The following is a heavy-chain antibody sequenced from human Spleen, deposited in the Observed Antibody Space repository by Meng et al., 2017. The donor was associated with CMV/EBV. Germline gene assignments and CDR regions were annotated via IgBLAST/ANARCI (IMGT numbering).Heavy chain of an antibody. CDR3: ARDGWDQAYYYYYYGMDV. CDR2: ISYDGSNK. CDR1: GFTFSSYA. D-gene: IGHD1-26*01. V-gene: IGHV3-30*04. J-gene: IGHJ6*02. Sequence: GGSLRLSCAASGFTFSSYAMHWVRQAPGKGLEWVAVISYDGSNKYYADSVKGRFTISRDNAKNSLYLQMNSLRAEDTAVYYCARDGWDQAYYYYYYGMDVWGQGTTVTVSS.